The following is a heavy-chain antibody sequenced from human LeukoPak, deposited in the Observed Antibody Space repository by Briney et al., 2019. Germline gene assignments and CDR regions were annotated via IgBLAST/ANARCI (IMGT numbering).Heavy chain of an antibody. CDR3: AKVPFTDLVRRSGFPFDY. V-gene: IGHV3-23*01. D-gene: IGHD3-10*01. CDR1: GFTFSSYA. CDR2: ISGSGGST. Sequence: GGSLRLSCAASGFTFSSYAMSWVRQAPGKGLEWVSAISGSGGSTYYADSVKGWFTISRDNSKNTLYLQMNSLRAEDTAVYYCAKVPFTDLVRRSGFPFDYWGQGTLVTVSS. J-gene: IGHJ4*02.